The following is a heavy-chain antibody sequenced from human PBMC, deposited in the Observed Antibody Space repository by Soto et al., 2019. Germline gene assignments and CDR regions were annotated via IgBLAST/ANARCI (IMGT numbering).Heavy chain of an antibody. J-gene: IGHJ4*02. Sequence: EVQLVESGGGLVQPGGSLRLSCAGSGFTFSNYWMHWVRQDPEKGLVWVSTINTDGTTTQYADSVEGRFTVTRDNAKNTLYLEINSLRVEDTAVYFCAKDLSWGQCDYWGQGTLVTVSS. CDR2: INTDGTTT. D-gene: IGHD3-16*01. CDR1: GFTFSNYW. V-gene: IGHV3-74*03. CDR3: AKDLSWGQCDY.